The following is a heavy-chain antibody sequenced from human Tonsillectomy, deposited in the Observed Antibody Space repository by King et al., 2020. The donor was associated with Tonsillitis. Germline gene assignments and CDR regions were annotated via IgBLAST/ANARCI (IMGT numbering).Heavy chain of an antibody. CDR3: ARTLGTYGARDRFDY. CDR1: GFSLTTSGMC. V-gene: IGHV2-70*04. J-gene: IGHJ4*02. D-gene: IGHD1-1*01. Sequence: TLKESGPALVKATQTLTLTCTFSGFSLTTSGMCVSWIRQPPGKTLEWLARLAWADDKFYSTTLKTRLTIYKYTPKNQVVLLMTNVDPVDTATYYCARTLGTYGARDRFDYWGQGTLVTVSS. CDR2: LAWADDK.